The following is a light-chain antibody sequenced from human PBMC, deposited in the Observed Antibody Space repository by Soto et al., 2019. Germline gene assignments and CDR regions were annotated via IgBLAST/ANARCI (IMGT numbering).Light chain of an antibody. CDR3: CSYAGSCIFV. Sequence: QSVLTQPRSVSGSPGQSVTISCTGTSSDIGNYNYVSWYQQYPGKAPKLIIYDVSKRPSGIPDRFFGSKFGNTASLTISGLQAEDEADYYCCSYAGSCIFVFGTGTKVTVL. J-gene: IGLJ1*01. CDR1: SSDIGNYNY. CDR2: DVS. V-gene: IGLV2-11*01.